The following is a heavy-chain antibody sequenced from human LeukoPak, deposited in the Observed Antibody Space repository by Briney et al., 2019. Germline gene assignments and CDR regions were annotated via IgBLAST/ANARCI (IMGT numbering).Heavy chain of an antibody. J-gene: IGHJ3*02. CDR2: IYYSGST. D-gene: IGHD3-3*01. V-gene: IGHV4-59*01. CDR3: ARGRLGYYDFWSGYDIAFDI. CDR1: GGSISSYY. Sequence: SETLSLTCTVSGGSISSYYWSWIRQPPGKGLEWIGYIYYSGSTNYNPPLKSRVTISVDTSKNQFSLKLSSVTAADTAVYYCARGRLGYYDFWSGYDIAFDIWGQGTMVTVSS.